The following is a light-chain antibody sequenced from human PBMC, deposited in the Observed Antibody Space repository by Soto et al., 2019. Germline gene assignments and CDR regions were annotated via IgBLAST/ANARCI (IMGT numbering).Light chain of an antibody. J-gene: IGKJ4*01. Sequence: DIQLTQSPSSLSASVGDRVTITCRANQSITNFLNWYQEKHGKAPKLMIYAASNLQSGVPSRFSGSGSGTDFALTISGLQPDDFATYYCQQTYSTPRLTFGGGTKVYIK. CDR2: AAS. CDR3: QQTYSTPRLT. CDR1: QSITNF. V-gene: IGKV1-39*01.